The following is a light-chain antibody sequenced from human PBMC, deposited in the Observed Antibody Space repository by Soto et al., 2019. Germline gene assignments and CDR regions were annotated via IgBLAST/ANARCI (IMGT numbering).Light chain of an antibody. Sequence: DIQMTQSPSTLSASVGDRVTITCRASQSIRSWLAWYQQKPGKAPKLLIYDASSLESGVPLRFSGSGSGTEFTLTISSLQPDDFATYYCQQYNSLGTFGQGTKVEIK. J-gene: IGKJ1*01. CDR3: QQYNSLGT. V-gene: IGKV1-5*01. CDR2: DAS. CDR1: QSIRSW.